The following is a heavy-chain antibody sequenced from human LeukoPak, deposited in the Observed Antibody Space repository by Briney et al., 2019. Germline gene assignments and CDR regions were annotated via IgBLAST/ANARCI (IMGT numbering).Heavy chain of an antibody. J-gene: IGHJ3*02. CDR3: AKGYYEIHDAFDI. Sequence: PGGSLRLSCAASGFTFSSYEMNWVRQAPGKGLEWVAFISYDGRNKYYADSVKGRFTISRDNSKNTLFLQMNSLRAEDTAVYYCAKGYYEIHDAFDIWGQGTMVTVSS. V-gene: IGHV3-30*18. CDR2: ISYDGRNK. CDR1: GFTFSSYE. D-gene: IGHD3-9*01.